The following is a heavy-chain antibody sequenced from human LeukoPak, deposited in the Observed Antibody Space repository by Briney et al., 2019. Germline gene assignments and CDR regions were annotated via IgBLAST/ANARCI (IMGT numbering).Heavy chain of an antibody. J-gene: IGHJ6*02. CDR3: ARDLKSVPYYYGSGSYYKVATGCYGMDV. Sequence: SETLSLTCTVSGGSISSYYWGWIRQPPGKGLEWIGYIYYSGSTNYNPSLKSRVTISVDTSKNQFSLKLSSVTAADTAVYYCARDLKSVPYYYGSGSYYKVATGCYGMDVWGQGTTVTVSS. D-gene: IGHD3-10*01. V-gene: IGHV4-59*12. CDR2: IYYSGST. CDR1: GGSISSYY.